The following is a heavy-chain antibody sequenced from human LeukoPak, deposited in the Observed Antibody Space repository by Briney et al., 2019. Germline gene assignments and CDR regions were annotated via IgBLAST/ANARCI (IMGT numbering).Heavy chain of an antibody. J-gene: IGHJ4*02. CDR1: GFIFSSYD. CDR2: ISYDGFNK. Sequence: GGSLRLSCAASGFIFSSYDIYWVRQAPGKGLEWVAVISYDGFNKYYADSVKGRFTISRDNSKNTLYLQMNCLRPEDTAVYYCAKIGELATISPYNYFDCWGQGTLVTVSS. D-gene: IGHD5-24*01. CDR3: AKIGELATISPYNYFDC. V-gene: IGHV3-30*18.